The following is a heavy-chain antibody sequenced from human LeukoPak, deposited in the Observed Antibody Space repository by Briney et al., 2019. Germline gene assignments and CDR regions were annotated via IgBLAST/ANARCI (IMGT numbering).Heavy chain of an antibody. CDR1: GFTFSSYV. CDR2: ISGSGGST. D-gene: IGHD1-26*01. Sequence: GGSLRLSCAASGFTFSSYVMSWVRQAPGKGLEWVSAISGSGGSTYYADSVKGRFTISRDISKSTLFLQMNSLRVEDTAVYYCAKATGSYPSNPFDYWGQGTLVTVSS. CDR3: AKATGSYPSNPFDY. V-gene: IGHV3-23*01. J-gene: IGHJ4*02.